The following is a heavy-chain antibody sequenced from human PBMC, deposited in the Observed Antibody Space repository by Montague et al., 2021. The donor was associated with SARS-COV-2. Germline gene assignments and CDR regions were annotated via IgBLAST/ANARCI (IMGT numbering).Heavy chain of an antibody. Sequence: CAISGDSVSGNSAAWDWIRHSPSGGLELLGRTYYRSKWYNDYAVXVKSRITVNPDTSKNQFSLQPNSVTAEDTAVYYCARELRRIIMIVDIRGFDYWGQGTLVTVSS. CDR2: TYYRSKWYN. V-gene: IGHV6-1*01. CDR3: ARELRRIIMIVDIRGFDY. D-gene: IGHD3-22*01. CDR1: GDSVSGNSAA. J-gene: IGHJ4*02.